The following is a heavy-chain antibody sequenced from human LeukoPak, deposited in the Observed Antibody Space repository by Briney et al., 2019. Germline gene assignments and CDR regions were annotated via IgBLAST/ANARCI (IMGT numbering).Heavy chain of an antibody. J-gene: IGHJ4*02. CDR1: AESLNHYY. CDR2: INHSGIT. CDR3: ASYSSGWYY. V-gene: IGHV4-34*01. Sequence: SETLSLTCAVYAESLNHYYWNWIRQPPGKGLEWIGDINHSGITNYNPSLKSRVTISIDKSKSQISLKLTSLTAADTAVYYCASYSSGWYYWGQGTLVTVSS. D-gene: IGHD6-19*01.